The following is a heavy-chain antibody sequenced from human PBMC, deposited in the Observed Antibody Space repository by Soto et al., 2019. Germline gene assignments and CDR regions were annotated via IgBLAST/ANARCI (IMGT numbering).Heavy chain of an antibody. D-gene: IGHD2-8*01. CDR2: ISYDVINK. Sequence: PWGSLRLSCAASGFTFSSYGMHCVRQARCKGLEWVAVISYDVINKYYADSVKGRFTISRDNSKNTLYLQMNSLRAEDTAVYYCAKDRGSVLMVYAHLWGQGTLVTVSS. V-gene: IGHV3-30*18. CDR3: AKDRGSVLMVYAHL. CDR1: GFTFSSYG. J-gene: IGHJ5*02.